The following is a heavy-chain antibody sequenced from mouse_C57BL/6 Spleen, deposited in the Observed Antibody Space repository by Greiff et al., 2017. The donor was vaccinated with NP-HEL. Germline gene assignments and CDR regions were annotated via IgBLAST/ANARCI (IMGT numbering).Heavy chain of an antibody. D-gene: IGHD1-1*01. CDR1: GYTFTNYW. J-gene: IGHJ2*01. CDR2: IYPGGGYT. V-gene: IGHV1-63*01. Sequence: VQLQQSGAELVRPGTSVKMSCKASGYTFTNYWIGWAKQRPGHGLEWIGDIYPGGGYTNYNEKFKGKATLTADKSSSTAYMQFSSLTSEDSAIYYCAIHYYGSSYYFDYWGQGTTLTVSS. CDR3: AIHYYGSSYYFDY.